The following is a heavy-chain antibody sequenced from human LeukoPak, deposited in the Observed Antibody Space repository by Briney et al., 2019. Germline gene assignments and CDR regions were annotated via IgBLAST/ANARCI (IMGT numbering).Heavy chain of an antibody. Sequence: ASVKVSCKASGYTFTSYYMHWVRQAPGQGLEWMGIINPSGGSTSYAQKFQGRVTMTRDMSTSTVYMELSSLRSEDTAVYYCAGRNRGYYDSSGYGAFDIWGQGTMVTVSS. CDR2: INPSGGST. CDR3: AGRNRGYYDSSGYGAFDI. V-gene: IGHV1-46*01. CDR1: GYTFTSYY. J-gene: IGHJ3*02. D-gene: IGHD3-22*01.